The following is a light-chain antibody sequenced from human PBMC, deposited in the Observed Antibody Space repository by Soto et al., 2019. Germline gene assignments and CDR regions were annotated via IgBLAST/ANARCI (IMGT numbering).Light chain of an antibody. CDR1: QDIRNN. CDR2: TAS. J-gene: IGKJ1*01. CDR3: LQDSIYPWT. V-gene: IGKV1-6*02. Sequence: AIQLTQSPSSLSASVGNRVTITCRASQDIRNNLGLYQQKPGRAPKLLIFTASGLQSGVPSRFSGRGSGTDFTLTISSLQPEDFATYYCLQDSIYPWTFGQGTKVDIK.